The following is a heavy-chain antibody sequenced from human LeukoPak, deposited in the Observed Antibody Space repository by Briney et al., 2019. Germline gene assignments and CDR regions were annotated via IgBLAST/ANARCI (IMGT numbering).Heavy chain of an antibody. Sequence: GGSLRLSCAASGFTFSSYGMHWVRQAPGKGLEWVSFIRYDGSNKYYADSVKGRFTISRDNSKNTLYLQMNSLRAEDTAVYYCAKVYYYDSSGSGNDAFDIWGQGTMVTVSS. CDR2: IRYDGSNK. V-gene: IGHV3-30*02. CDR3: AKVYYYDSSGSGNDAFDI. J-gene: IGHJ3*02. D-gene: IGHD3-22*01. CDR1: GFTFSSYG.